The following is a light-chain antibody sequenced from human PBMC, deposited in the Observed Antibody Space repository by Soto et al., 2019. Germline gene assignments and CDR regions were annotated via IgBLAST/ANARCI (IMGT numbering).Light chain of an antibody. CDR3: CSYAGSSTLV. Sequence: QPASVSGSPGQSITISCTGTSSDVGSYNLVSWYQQHPGKAPKLMIYEGSKRPSGVSNRFSGSKSGNTASLTISGLQAEDEADYYCCSYAGSSTLVFGGGTKPPS. CDR2: EGS. J-gene: IGLJ3*02. V-gene: IGLV2-23*01. CDR1: SSDVGSYNL.